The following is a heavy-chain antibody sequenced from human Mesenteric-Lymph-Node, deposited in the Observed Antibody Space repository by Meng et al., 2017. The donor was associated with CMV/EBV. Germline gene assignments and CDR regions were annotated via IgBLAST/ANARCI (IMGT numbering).Heavy chain of an antibody. D-gene: IGHD2-15*01. V-gene: IGHV1-18*01. Sequence: ASVKVSCKTSGYTFTDHGFSWVRQAPGQGLEWMGWIGTYNGKTKYAQRFQGRVTMTTDTSTNTAYMEVRNLRSDDTAVYYCARDGGTSLEPSDLWGQGTLVTVSS. J-gene: IGHJ5*02. CDR1: GYTFTDHG. CDR3: ARDGGTSLEPSDL. CDR2: IGTYNGKT.